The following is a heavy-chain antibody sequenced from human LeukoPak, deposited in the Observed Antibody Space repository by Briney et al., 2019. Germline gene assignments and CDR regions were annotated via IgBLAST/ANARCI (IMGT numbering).Heavy chain of an antibody. D-gene: IGHD3-22*01. CDR3: ARAYYYDSSEYYFDY. CDR2: TYYTGNS. V-gene: IGHV4-61*01. Sequence: SETLSLTCTVSGGSVSSDNYYWTWIRQPPGKGLEWIGCTYYTGNSNYNPSLKSRVTISLDTSKNQFSLKLSSVTAADTAVYYCARAYYYDSSEYYFDYWGQGTLVTVSS. J-gene: IGHJ4*02. CDR1: GGSVSSDNYY.